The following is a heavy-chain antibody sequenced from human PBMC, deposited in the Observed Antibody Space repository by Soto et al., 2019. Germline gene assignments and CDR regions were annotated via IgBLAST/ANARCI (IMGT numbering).Heavy chain of an antibody. J-gene: IGHJ4*02. CDR2: IYHSGST. CDR3: ARDPYYDFWSGSFDY. D-gene: IGHD3-3*01. V-gene: IGHV4-38-2*02. CDR1: GYSISSGYY. Sequence: SETLSLTCAVSGYSISSGYYWGWIRQPPGKGLEWIGSIYHSGSTYYNPSLKSRVTISVDTSKNQFSLKLSSVTAADTAVYYCARDPYYDFWSGSFDYWGQGTLGTAPQ.